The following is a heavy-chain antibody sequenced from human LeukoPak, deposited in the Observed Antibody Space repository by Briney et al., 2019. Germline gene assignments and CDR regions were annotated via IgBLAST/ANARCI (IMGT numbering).Heavy chain of an antibody. CDR3: VYTTGWTNFYYYGMDV. V-gene: IGHV4-59*02. J-gene: IGHJ6*02. D-gene: IGHD6-19*01. Sequence: PSGTLSLTCTVSGASVSNDFWSWIRQTPGKGLEWVGYIHYSGFTEYNPSLKSRATISVDTSKNQFSLKLTSVTAADTAVYYCVYTTGWTNFYYYGMDVWGQGTTVTVSS. CDR2: IHYSGFT. CDR1: GASVSNDF.